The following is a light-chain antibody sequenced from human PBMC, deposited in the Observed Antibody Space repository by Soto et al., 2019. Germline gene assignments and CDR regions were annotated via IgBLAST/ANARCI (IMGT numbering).Light chain of an antibody. CDR3: QQYQISPPDT. Sequence: EIVMTQSPATLSVSPGERATLSCRASQSVRSTLAWSQQKPGQAPRLLIYGASTRATGIPARFSGSGSGTDFTLTISSLQSEDCAVYYCQQYQISPPDTFGQGTKVEIK. CDR2: GAS. J-gene: IGKJ2*01. CDR1: QSVRST. V-gene: IGKV3-15*01.